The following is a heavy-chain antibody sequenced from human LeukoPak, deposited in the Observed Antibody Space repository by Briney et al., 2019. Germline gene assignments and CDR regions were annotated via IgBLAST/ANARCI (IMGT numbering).Heavy chain of an antibody. Sequence: GGSLRLSCAASGFTFSSYGMHWVRQAPGKGLEWVAVISYDGSNKYYADSVKGRFTISRDNSKNTLYLQINSLRAEDTAVYFCVRDRSARYLDYWGQGTLVTVSS. V-gene: IGHV3-30*03. CDR1: GFTFSSYG. CDR2: ISYDGSNK. J-gene: IGHJ4*02. CDR3: VRDRSARYLDY.